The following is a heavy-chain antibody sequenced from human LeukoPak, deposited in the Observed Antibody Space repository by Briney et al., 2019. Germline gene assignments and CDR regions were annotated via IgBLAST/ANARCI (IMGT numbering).Heavy chain of an antibody. D-gene: IGHD5-18*01. V-gene: IGHV4-59*08. CDR1: GGSISSYY. CDR3: ARKAYSYGYALDS. Sequence: SETLSFTCTVSGGSISSYYWSWIRQPPGKGLEWIGYIYYSGSTNYNPSLKSRVTISVDTSKNQFSLKLSSVTAADTAVYYCARKAYSYGYALDSWGQGTLVTVSS. J-gene: IGHJ4*02. CDR2: IYYSGST.